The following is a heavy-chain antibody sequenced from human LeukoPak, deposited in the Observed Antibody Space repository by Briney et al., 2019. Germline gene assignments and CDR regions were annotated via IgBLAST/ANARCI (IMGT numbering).Heavy chain of an antibody. Sequence: PSETLSLTCTLSGGSISSRYWSWIRQPPGKGLEWIGSIYYSGITNYNPSLKSRVTISVDTSKNQFSLKLSSVTAADTAVYYCARDSRSGDAFDIWGQGTMVTVSS. V-gene: IGHV4-59*11. CDR3: ARDSRSGDAFDI. CDR1: GGSISSRY. CDR2: IYYSGIT. J-gene: IGHJ3*02. D-gene: IGHD1-26*01.